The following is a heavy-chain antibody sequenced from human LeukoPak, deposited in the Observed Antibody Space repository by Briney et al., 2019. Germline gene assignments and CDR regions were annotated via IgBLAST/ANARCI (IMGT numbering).Heavy chain of an antibody. V-gene: IGHV3-23*01. J-gene: IGHJ4*02. CDR2: INPSDDYS. CDR1: GFTFNTYV. D-gene: IGHD6-19*01. CDR3: SRLAVGVAVGGQDY. Sequence: GGSLRLSCATSGFTFNTYVIYWVRQAPGKGLEWLSAINPSDDYSYYVAAVKGRFAVSRDNSRKTLYLPINSLTAEGRALCFCSRLAVGVAVGGQDYWGQGTLVTVSS.